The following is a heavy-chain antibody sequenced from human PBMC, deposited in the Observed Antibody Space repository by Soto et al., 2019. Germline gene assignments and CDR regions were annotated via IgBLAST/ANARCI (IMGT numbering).Heavy chain of an antibody. V-gene: IGHV1-18*01. D-gene: IGHD6-13*01. CDR3: ARAGQYSSSNYWLHTFDY. CDR1: XYTXTNYG. CDR2: INTYNGNT. Sequence: QVQLVXXGAXVKXPGAXVXVXXKXXXYTXTNYGIIWXXXAXGXXXXXXXXINTYNGNTNYAQNLQGRVTLTTDTSTSTAXMGXXXLXXDDTAMYYCARAGQYSSSNYWLHTFDYWGQGTLVTVXS. J-gene: IGHJ4*02.